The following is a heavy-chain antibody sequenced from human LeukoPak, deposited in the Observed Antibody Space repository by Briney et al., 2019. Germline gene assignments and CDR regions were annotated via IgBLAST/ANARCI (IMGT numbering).Heavy chain of an antibody. J-gene: IGHJ4*02. D-gene: IGHD3-16*02. V-gene: IGHV1-69*05. CDR3: ARDLVITFGGVIVTEGFDY. CDR2: IIPIFGTA. Sequence: ASVKVSCKASGGTFSSYAISWVRQAPGQGLEWMGWIIPIFGTANYAQKIQGRVTITTDESTSTAYMELSSLRSEDTAVYYCARDLVITFGGVIVTEGFDYWGQGTLVTVSS. CDR1: GGTFSSYA.